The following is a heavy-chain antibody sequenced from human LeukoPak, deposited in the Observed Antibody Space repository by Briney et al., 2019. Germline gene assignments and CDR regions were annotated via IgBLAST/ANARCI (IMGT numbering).Heavy chain of an antibody. J-gene: IGHJ4*02. D-gene: IGHD4-23*01. CDR1: GGSISNSSYY. V-gene: IGHV4-39*01. Sequence: PSETLSLTFIVSGGSISNSSYYWGWIRQPPGKGLEWIGSIYYSGRAYYNPSINSRVTISVDTAKNQFSLKLTSVTAADTAVYYCARHWVVTSNYWGQGTLVTVSS. CDR2: IYYSGRA. CDR3: ARHWVVTSNY.